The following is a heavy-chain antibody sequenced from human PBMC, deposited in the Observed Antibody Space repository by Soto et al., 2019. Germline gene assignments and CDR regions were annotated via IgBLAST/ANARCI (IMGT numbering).Heavy chain of an antibody. V-gene: IGHV1-2*04. CDR3: ARERGYDSSGYYYLDY. D-gene: IGHD3-22*01. Sequence: ASAQASFKATVNTYTGYYMHRVRLAPGQGLEWMGWINPNSGGTNYAQKFQGWVTMTRDTSISTAYMEVSRVRSDDTAVYYCARERGYDSSGYYYLDYWGQGTLVTGSS. CDR1: VNTYTGYY. J-gene: IGHJ4*02. CDR2: INPNSGGT.